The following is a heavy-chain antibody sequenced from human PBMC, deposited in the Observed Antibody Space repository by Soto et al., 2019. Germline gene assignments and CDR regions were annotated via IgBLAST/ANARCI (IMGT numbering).Heavy chain of an antibody. Sequence: ASVKVSCKASGYTFTGYYMHWVRQAPGQGLEWMGWINPNSGGTNYAQKFQGWVTMTRDTSISTAYMELSRLRSDDTAVYYCARGGLQYSSGWYVLWYGMDVWGQGTTVTVPS. J-gene: IGHJ6*02. CDR2: INPNSGGT. V-gene: IGHV1-2*04. CDR3: ARGGLQYSSGWYVLWYGMDV. D-gene: IGHD6-19*01. CDR1: GYTFTGYY.